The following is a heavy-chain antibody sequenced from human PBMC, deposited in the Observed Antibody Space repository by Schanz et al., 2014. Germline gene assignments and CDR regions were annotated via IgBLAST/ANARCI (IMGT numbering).Heavy chain of an antibody. D-gene: IGHD6-19*01. CDR3: AASSGWHPSTDY. CDR1: GFVFGDYY. Sequence: QVQVVQSGGGLVKPGGSLRLSCAASGFVFGDYYMTWIRQAPGKGLEWLSYISDSGTYTNYADSVKGRFTISRDNAKSSLYLQMNRLRVEDTAVYYGAASSGWHPSTDYWGQGTLVTVSS. CDR2: ISDSGTYT. V-gene: IGHV3-11*05. J-gene: IGHJ4*02.